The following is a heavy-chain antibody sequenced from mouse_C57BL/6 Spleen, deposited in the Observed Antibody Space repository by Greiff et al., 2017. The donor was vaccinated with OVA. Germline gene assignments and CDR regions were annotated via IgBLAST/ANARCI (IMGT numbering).Heavy chain of an antibody. CDR3: ARDWDGGFAY. Sequence: VQVVESGAELVKPGASVKISCKASGYAFSSYWMNWVKQRPGKGLEWIGQIYPGDGDTNYNGKFKGKATLTADKSSSTAYMQLSSLTSEDSAVYFCARDWDGGFAYWGQGTLVTVSA. J-gene: IGHJ3*01. D-gene: IGHD4-1*01. V-gene: IGHV1-80*01. CDR2: IYPGDGDT. CDR1: GYAFSSYW.